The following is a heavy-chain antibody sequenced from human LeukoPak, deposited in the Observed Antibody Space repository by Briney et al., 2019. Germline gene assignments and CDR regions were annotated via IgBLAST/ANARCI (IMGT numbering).Heavy chain of an antibody. CDR2: INPNSGAT. V-gene: IGHV1-2*02. D-gene: IGHD6-13*01. CDR1: GYTFTGYY. CDR3: ARDQGSSCTFGDY. Sequence: SVKVSFKASGYTFTGYYMHWVRQAPGQGLEWVGWINPNSGATNYAQKFQGRVALTSDTSISTAYMELSRLRSDATAVYYCARDQGSSCTFGDYWGQGTLVTVSS. J-gene: IGHJ4*02.